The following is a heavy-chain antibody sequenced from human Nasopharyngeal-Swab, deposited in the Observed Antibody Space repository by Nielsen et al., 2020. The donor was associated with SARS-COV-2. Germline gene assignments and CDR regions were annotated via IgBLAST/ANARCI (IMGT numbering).Heavy chain of an antibody. Sequence: WIRQPPGKGLEWIGEIYQSGNTNYNPSLKSRVTISVDTSKNQFSLNLSSVTAADTAVYYCARVVMVRGVSYYYYMDVWGKGTTVTVSS. D-gene: IGHD3-10*01. CDR3: ARVVMVRGVSYYYYMDV. J-gene: IGHJ6*03. CDR2: IYQSGNT. V-gene: IGHV4-34*01.